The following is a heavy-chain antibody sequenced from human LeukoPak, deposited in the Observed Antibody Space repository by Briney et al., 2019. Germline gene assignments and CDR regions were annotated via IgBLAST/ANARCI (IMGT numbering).Heavy chain of an antibody. CDR1: GGTFSSYA. D-gene: IGHD6-6*01. Sequence: GASVKVSCKASGGTFSSYAISWVRQAPGQGLEWMGRIIPILGIANYAQKFQGRVTITADKSTSTAYMELSSLRSEDTAVYYCAKSIAARRREDAFDIWGQGTMVTVSS. V-gene: IGHV1-69*04. CDR3: AKSIAARRREDAFDI. J-gene: IGHJ3*02. CDR2: IIPILGIA.